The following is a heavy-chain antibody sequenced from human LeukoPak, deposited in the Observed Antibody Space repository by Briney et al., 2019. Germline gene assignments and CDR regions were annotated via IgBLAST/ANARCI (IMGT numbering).Heavy chain of an antibody. CDR1: GFTFDDYG. J-gene: IGHJ5*02. V-gene: IGHV3-20*04. CDR2: INWNGGST. CDR3: ARDNGGLTNSPPGRGFDP. Sequence: RGSLRLSCAASGFTFDDYGMSWVRQAPGKGLEWVSGINWNGGSTGYADSVKGRFTISRDNAKNSLYLQMNSLRAEDTAVYYCARDNGGLTNSPPGRGFDPWGQGTLVTVSS. D-gene: IGHD2-8*01.